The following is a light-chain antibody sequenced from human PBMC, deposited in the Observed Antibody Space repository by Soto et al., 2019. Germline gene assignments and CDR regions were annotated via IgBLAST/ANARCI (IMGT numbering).Light chain of an antibody. CDR1: NIGTKG. V-gene: IGLV3-21*02. J-gene: IGLJ2*01. CDR2: DDA. CDR3: QVWDRTATVV. Sequence: SYELTQPPSVSVAPGQTATVTCGGDNIGTKGVHWYQQKPGQAPVVVVYDDADRPSGIPERFSGSSSGNTATLTITRVEAEDEADYYCQVWDRTATVVFGGGTKLTVL.